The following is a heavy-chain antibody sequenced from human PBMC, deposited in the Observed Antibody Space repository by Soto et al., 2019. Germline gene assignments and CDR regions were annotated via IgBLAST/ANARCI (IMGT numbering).Heavy chain of an antibody. Sequence: ASVKVSCKASGYTFTSYYMHWVRQAPGKGIDWMGIINPSGGSTRYAEKFQGRVTMTRDTSTSTFYMELSSLRSEDTAVYYCARDWADYSSGWYEGYYYYGMDVWGQGTTVTVSS. J-gene: IGHJ6*02. V-gene: IGHV1-46*01. D-gene: IGHD6-19*01. CDR1: GYTFTSYY. CDR2: INPSGGST. CDR3: ARDWADYSSGWYEGYYYYGMDV.